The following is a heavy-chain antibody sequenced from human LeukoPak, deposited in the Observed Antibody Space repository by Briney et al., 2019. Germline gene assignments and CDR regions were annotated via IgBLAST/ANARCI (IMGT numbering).Heavy chain of an antibody. CDR3: AKTVVVITFRFDS. CDR1: GFSFNNYV. V-gene: IGHV3-23*01. CDR2: ISGDGART. Sequence: GGSLRLSCAAFGFSFNNYVMSWVRQAPGKGLEWVSAISGDGARTYYADSEKGRFTISRDNSKNTLDLQMNSLRAEDTAVYYCAKTVVVITFRFDSWGQGSLVTVSS. D-gene: IGHD2-21*01. J-gene: IGHJ4*02.